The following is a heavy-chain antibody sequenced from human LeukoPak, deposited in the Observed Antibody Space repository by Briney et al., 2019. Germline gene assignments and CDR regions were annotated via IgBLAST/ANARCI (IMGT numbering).Heavy chain of an antibody. J-gene: IGHJ4*02. V-gene: IGHV3-74*01. Sequence: GGSLRLSCAVSGFILRSYWMHWVRQAPGKGLVWVSRISGGGSMTNYADSVKGRFTISRDNAKNTVYLQMNSLRAEDTAVYYCARYSSSSGGASHYFDYWGQGTLVTVSS. D-gene: IGHD6-6*01. CDR1: GFILRSYW. CDR3: ARYSSSSGGASHYFDY. CDR2: ISGGGSMT.